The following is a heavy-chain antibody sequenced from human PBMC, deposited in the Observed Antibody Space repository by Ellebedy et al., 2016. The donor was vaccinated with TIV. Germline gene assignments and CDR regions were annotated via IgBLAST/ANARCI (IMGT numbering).Heavy chain of an antibody. Sequence: GESLKISCAASGFTFSSHAISWVRQTPGKGLEWVSGISAGGDSTYYVDSVKGRFTISRDNSKKTLYLQMNSLRAEDTAVYYCVKFDSSGFYYGRLDYWGQGTLVTVSS. J-gene: IGHJ4*02. CDR3: VKFDSSGFYYGRLDY. D-gene: IGHD3-22*01. CDR1: GFTFSSHA. V-gene: IGHV3-23*01. CDR2: ISAGGDST.